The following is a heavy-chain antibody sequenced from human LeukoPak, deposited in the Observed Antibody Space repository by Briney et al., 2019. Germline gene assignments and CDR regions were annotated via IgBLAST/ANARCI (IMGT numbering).Heavy chain of an antibody. Sequence: XFXFXXYAMSWVRQAPGKGLEWVSAISGSGGSTYYADSVKGRFTISRDNSENTLYLQMNSLRAEDTAVYYCAKDAANTYYDFWSGFRPLDYWGQGTLVTVSS. CDR3: AKDAANTYYDFWSGFRPLDY. D-gene: IGHD3-3*01. J-gene: IGHJ4*02. V-gene: IGHV3-23*01. CDR1: XFXFXXYA. CDR2: ISGSGGST.